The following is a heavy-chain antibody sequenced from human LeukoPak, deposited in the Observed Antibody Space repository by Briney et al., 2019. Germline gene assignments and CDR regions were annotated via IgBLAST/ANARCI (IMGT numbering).Heavy chain of an antibody. CDR3: TTNPPVRWGASSEPPNY. D-gene: IGHD2-15*01. CDR1: GFTFSSYA. V-gene: IGHV3-15*07. Sequence: GGSLRLSCAASGFTFSSYAMNWVRQAPGKGLEWVGRIKSKTDGGTTDYAAPVTGRFTISRDDSRNTLYLQMNSLKTEDTAVYYCTTNPPVRWGASSEPPNYWGQGTLVTVSS. CDR2: IKSKTDGGTT. J-gene: IGHJ4*02.